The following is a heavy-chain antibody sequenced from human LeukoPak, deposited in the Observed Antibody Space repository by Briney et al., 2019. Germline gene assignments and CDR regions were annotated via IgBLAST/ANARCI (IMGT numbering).Heavy chain of an antibody. CDR2: TYLRSKWYN. CDR3: AREGGDAFDV. J-gene: IGHJ3*01. D-gene: IGHD1-26*01. CDR1: GDSVSSDSTA. V-gene: IGHV6-1*01. Sequence: SQTLSLTCALSGDSVSSDSTAWNWIRQSPSRGLEWPGRTYLRSKWYNDYAVSVKSRITINPDTSKNQLSLQLNSVTPEDTAVYYCAREGGDAFDVWGQGTMVTVSS.